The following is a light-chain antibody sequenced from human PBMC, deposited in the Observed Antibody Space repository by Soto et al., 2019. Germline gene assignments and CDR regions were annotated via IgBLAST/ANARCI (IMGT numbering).Light chain of an antibody. J-gene: IGKJ5*01. Sequence: DIQMTQSPSSLSASVGDRVTITCQASQDISNYLNWYQQKPGKAPKLLLYDASNLETGVPSRFSGSGSGTDFTFTISSLQPEDIATYYYQQYENLPITFGQRTRLEIK. CDR1: QDISNY. CDR3: QQYENLPIT. V-gene: IGKV1-33*01. CDR2: DAS.